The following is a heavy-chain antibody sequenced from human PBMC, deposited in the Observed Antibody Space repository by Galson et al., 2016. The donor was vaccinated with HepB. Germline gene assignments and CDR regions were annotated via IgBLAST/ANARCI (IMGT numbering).Heavy chain of an antibody. CDR2: ISSISSHT. D-gene: IGHD3-3*01. CDR3: AATQYDFLRGDV. V-gene: IGHV3-11*06. CDR1: GFTFSDYY. Sequence: SLRLSCAVSGFTFSDYYVIWIRQAPGNGPEWAAYISSISSHTYYRDSANGRFTITRDNAKNSVDLHMNSLRPDDTAVYYCAATQYDFLRGDVWGKGTTVTVSS. J-gene: IGHJ6*04.